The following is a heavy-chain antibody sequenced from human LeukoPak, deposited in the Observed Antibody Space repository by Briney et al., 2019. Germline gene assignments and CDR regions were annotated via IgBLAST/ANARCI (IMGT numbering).Heavy chain of an antibody. Sequence: GGSLRLSCAASGFTFSSYWMSWVRQAPGKGLEWVANIKQGGSEKYYVDSVKGRFTISRDNAKNSLYLQMNSLRAEDTAVYYCARDCNDFWSGYYYYYYYMDVWGKGTTVTVSS. CDR2: IKQGGSEK. D-gene: IGHD3-3*01. CDR1: GFTFSSYW. J-gene: IGHJ6*03. V-gene: IGHV3-7*01. CDR3: ARDCNDFWSGYYYYYYYMDV.